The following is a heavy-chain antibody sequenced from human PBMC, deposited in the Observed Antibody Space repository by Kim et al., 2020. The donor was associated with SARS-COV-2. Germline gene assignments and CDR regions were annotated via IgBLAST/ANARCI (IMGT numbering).Heavy chain of an antibody. Sequence: GGSLRLSCAASGFTFSSYGMHWVRQAPGKGLEWVAVIWYDGSNKYYADSVKGRFTISRDNSKNTLYLQMNSLRAEDTAVYYCARELPGRYYYYYYGMDVWGPGTTVTVSS. J-gene: IGHJ6*02. CDR2: IWYDGSNK. V-gene: IGHV3-33*01. CDR3: ARELPGRYYYYYYGMDV. D-gene: IGHD2-21*01. CDR1: GFTFSSYG.